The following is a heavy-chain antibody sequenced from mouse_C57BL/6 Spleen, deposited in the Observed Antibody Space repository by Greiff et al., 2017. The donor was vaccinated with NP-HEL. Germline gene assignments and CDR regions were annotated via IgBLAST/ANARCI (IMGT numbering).Heavy chain of an antibody. CDR3: ARGLDYYGSSYVYYFDY. CDR2: INPSSGYT. Sequence: VQLQESGAELARPGASVKMSCKASGYTFTSYTMHWVKQRPGQGLEWIGYINPSSGYTKYNQKFKDKATLTADKSSSTAYMQLSSLTSEDSAVYYCARGLDYYGSSYVYYFDYWGQGTTLTVSS. J-gene: IGHJ2*01. D-gene: IGHD1-1*01. V-gene: IGHV1-4*01. CDR1: GYTFTSYT.